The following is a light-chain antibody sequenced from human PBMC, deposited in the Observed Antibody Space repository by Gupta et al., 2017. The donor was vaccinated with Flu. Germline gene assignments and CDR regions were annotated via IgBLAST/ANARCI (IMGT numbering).Light chain of an antibody. CDR1: SSDVGGYDY. V-gene: IGLV2-8*01. CDR3: TSYAGSNNVV. J-gene: IGLJ3*02. CDR2: EVT. Sequence: QSALTPPPSASGSPGQSVTISCTGTSSDVGGYDYVSWYQHHPGKAPKLMIYEVTKRPSGVPDRFSGSKSGNTASLTVSGLQAEDEADYYCTSYAGSNNVVFGGGTKLTVL.